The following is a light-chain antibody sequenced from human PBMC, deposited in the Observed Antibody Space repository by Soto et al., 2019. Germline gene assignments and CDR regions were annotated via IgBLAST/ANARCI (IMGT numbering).Light chain of an antibody. CDR3: SSYTATRTYV. CDR2: GVT. CDR1: SSDGGGYNY. V-gene: IGLV2-14*01. Sequence: QSVLTQPASVSGSPGQSVTISCTGTSSDGGGYNYVSWYQQLPGEAPKLIIYGVTDRPSGVSNRFSGSKSGNTASLTVSGLQAEDEGDYYCSSYTATRTYVFGTGTKVTVL. J-gene: IGLJ1*01.